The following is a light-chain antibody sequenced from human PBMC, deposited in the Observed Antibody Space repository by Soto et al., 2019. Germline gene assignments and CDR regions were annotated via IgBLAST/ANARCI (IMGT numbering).Light chain of an antibody. J-gene: IGKJ4*01. V-gene: IGKV3-15*01. CDR3: QQYIKWPLT. CDR1: QSVSSN. Sequence: EIVMTQSPATLSVSPGERATLSCRASQSVSSNLAWYQQKPGQAPRLLIYGASTRATGIPARCSGSASGTEFTLTISSLQSEDFAVYYCQQYIKWPLTFGGGTKVAIK. CDR2: GAS.